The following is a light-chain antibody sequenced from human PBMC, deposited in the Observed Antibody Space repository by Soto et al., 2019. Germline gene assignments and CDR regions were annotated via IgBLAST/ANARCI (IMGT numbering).Light chain of an antibody. Sequence: QSALTQPASVSGSPGQSITISCTGTSNDVGAYNYVSWYQQHPGKPPQLIIYEVSDRPSGVSNRFSGSKSGNTASLTISGLQAEDEAVYYCSSFAGSRVLVLGGGTKLTVL. CDR3: SSFAGSRVLV. CDR2: EVS. J-gene: IGLJ2*01. CDR1: SNDVGAYNY. V-gene: IGLV2-14*01.